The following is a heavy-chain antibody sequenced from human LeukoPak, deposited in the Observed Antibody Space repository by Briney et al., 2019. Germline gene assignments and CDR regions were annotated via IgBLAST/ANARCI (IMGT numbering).Heavy chain of an antibody. CDR3: AREGHCGGDCYYDAFDI. CDR2: IYHSGST. CDR1: GYSISSGYY. V-gene: IGHV4-38-2*02. Sequence: SESLSLTCTVSGYSISSGYYWGWIRQPPGKGLEWIGSIYHSGSTYYNPSLKSRVTISVDRSKNQFSLKLSSVTAADTAVYYCAREGHCGGDCYYDAFDIWGQGTMDTVSS. J-gene: IGHJ3*02. D-gene: IGHD2-21*02.